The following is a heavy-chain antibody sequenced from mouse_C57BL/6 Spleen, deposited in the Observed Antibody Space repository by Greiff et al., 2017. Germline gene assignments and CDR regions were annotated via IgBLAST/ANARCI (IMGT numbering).Heavy chain of an antibody. V-gene: IGHV2-6*01. CDR1: GFSLTSYG. CDR2: IWGVGST. Sequence: VQGVESGPGLVAPSQSLSITCTVSGFSLTSYGVDWVRQSPGKGLEWLGVIWGVGSTNYNSALKSRLSISKDNSKSQVFLKMNSLQTDDTAMYYCATGDGSAWFAYWGQGTLVTVSA. J-gene: IGHJ3*01. CDR3: ATGDGSAWFAY. D-gene: IGHD2-3*01.